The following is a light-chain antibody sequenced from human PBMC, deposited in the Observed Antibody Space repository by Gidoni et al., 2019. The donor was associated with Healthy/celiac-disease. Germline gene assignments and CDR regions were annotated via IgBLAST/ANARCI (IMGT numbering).Light chain of an antibody. CDR1: QSISSW. CDR2: KAS. V-gene: IGKV1-5*03. J-gene: IGKJ3*01. Sequence: DIQMTQSTSTLSASVGDRVTITCRASQSISSWLAWYQQKPGKAPKLLIYKASSLESVVPSRFSGSGSGTEFTLTISSLQPDDFATYYCQQYNSYSLFTFGPGTKVDIK. CDR3: QQYNSYSLFT.